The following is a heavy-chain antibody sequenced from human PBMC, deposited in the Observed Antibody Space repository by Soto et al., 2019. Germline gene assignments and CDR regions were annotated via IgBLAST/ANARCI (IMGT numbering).Heavy chain of an antibody. CDR1: GYTLTELS. D-gene: IGHD3-22*01. CDR3: AREDYYISGYYKPDAFDI. J-gene: IGHJ3*02. Sequence: ASVKVSCKVSGYTLTELSMHWVRQAPGKGLEWMGGFDPEDGETIYAQKLQGRVTMTTDTSTSTAYMELRSLRSDDTAVYYCAREDYYISGYYKPDAFDIWCQGTMVTV. V-gene: IGHV1-24*01. CDR2: FDPEDGET.